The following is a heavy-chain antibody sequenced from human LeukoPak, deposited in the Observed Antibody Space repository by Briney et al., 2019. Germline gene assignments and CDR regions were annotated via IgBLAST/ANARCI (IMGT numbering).Heavy chain of an antibody. CDR1: GFTFSSYS. CDR2: ISSGSSTI. D-gene: IGHD2-21*02. Sequence: PGGSLRLSCAASGFTFSSYSMNWVRQAPGKGLEWVSYISSGSSTIYYADSVKGRFTISRDNAKNSLYLQMNSLRAEDTAVYYCARGYRRIVVVTATDYWGQGTLVTVSS. V-gene: IGHV3-48*04. CDR3: ARGYRRIVVVTATDY. J-gene: IGHJ4*02.